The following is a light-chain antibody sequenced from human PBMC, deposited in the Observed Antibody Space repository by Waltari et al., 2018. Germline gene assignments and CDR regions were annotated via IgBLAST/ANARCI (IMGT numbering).Light chain of an antibody. V-gene: IGLV2-23*02. CDR3: SSYTYGGPWV. CDR2: EVD. J-gene: IGLJ2*01. CDR1: SSDIGSYDL. Sequence: SALTQPASVSASPGQSITISCTGSSSDIGSYDLFAWYQQHPGKAPHLLIYEVDKRPSGVSYRFSGSKSGNAAFLTVSGLQPEDEGHYFCSSYTYGGPWVFGGGTLLTVL.